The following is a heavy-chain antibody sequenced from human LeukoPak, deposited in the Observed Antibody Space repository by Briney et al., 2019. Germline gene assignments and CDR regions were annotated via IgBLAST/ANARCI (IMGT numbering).Heavy chain of an antibody. D-gene: IGHD1-26*01. CDR3: ARNVRETGTFEY. J-gene: IGHJ4*02. Sequence: ASVKVSCKASGYTLTIYDINLVRPAPGQGLEWMGWMNPNSGNTGYAQKFQGRVTMTRNTSISTAYMELSSLRFEDTAVYYCARNVRETGTFEYWGQGTLVTVSS. V-gene: IGHV1-8*01. CDR1: GYTLTIYD. CDR2: MNPNSGNT.